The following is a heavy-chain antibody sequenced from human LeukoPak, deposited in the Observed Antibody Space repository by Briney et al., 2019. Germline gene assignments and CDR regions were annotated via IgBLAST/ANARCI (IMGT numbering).Heavy chain of an antibody. V-gene: IGHV4-34*01. J-gene: IGHJ6*03. D-gene: IGHD3-3*01. CDR3: ASSDYDFWSGYYTGALSYYMDV. Sequence: PSETLSFTCAVYGGSFSGYYWSWIRQPPGKGLEWIGEINHSGSTNYNPSLKSRVTISVDTSKNQFSLKLSSVTAADTAVYYCASSDYDFWSGYYTGALSYYMDVWGKGTTVTVSS. CDR1: GGSFSGYY. CDR2: INHSGST.